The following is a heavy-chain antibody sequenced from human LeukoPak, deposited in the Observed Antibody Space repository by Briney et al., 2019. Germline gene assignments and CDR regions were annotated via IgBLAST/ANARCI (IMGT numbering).Heavy chain of an antibody. V-gene: IGHV3-30*02. J-gene: IGHJ4*02. CDR2: IRYDGSNK. D-gene: IGHD3-3*01. CDR3: ARSVRYLEWAY. CDR1: GFTFSSYG. Sequence: GGSLRLSCAASGFTFSSYGMHWVRQAPGKGLEWVAFIRYDGSNKYYADSVKGRFTISRDSSKNMLYLQMNSLRVEDTAVYYCARSVRYLEWAYWGQGTLVTVSS.